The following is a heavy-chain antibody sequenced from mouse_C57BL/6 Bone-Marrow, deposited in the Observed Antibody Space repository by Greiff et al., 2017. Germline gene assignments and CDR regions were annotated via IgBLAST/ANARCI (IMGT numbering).Heavy chain of an antibody. Sequence: VQLQQPGAELVKPGASVKLSCKASGYTFTSYWMHWVKQRPGQGLEWIGMIHPNSGSTNYNEKFKSKATLTVDKSSSTAYMQLSSLTSEDSAVYYCAPSRWGDWFAYWGQGTRVTVSA. J-gene: IGHJ3*01. CDR3: APSRWGDWFAY. V-gene: IGHV1-64*01. CDR2: IHPNSGST. CDR1: GYTFTSYW.